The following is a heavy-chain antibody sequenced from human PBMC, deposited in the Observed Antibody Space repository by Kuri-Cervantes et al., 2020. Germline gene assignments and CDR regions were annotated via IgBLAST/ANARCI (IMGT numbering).Heavy chain of an antibody. J-gene: IGHJ6*02. D-gene: IGHD3-3*01. V-gene: IGHV3-30-3*01. CDR2: ISYDGSNK. CDR1: GFTFSSYA. CDR3: AKDHKTIFGVVIIDYYYYGMDV. Sequence: LSLTCAASGFTFSSYAMHWVRQAPGKGLEWVAVISYDGSNKYYADSVKGRFTISRDNSKNTLYLQMNSLRAEDTAVYYCAKDHKTIFGVVIIDYYYYGMDVWGQGTTVTVSS.